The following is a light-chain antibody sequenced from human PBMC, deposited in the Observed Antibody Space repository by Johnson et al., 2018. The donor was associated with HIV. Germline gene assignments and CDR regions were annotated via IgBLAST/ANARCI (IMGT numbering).Light chain of an antibody. CDR2: ENN. CDR3: GTWDSSLSAGFYV. Sequence: QSVLTQPPSVSAAPGQKVTISCSGSSSNIGNNYVSWYQQLPGTAPKLLLYENNKRPSGIPDRFSGSKSGTSATLGITGLQTGDEADYYCGTWDSSLSAGFYVFGTGTKVTVL. V-gene: IGLV1-51*02. J-gene: IGLJ1*01. CDR1: SSNIGNNY.